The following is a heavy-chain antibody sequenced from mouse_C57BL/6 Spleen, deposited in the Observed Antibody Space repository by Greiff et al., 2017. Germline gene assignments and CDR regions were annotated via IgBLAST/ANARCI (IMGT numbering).Heavy chain of an antibody. V-gene: IGHV1-42*01. CDR1: GYSFTGYY. Sequence: EVKLQESGPELVKPGASVKISCKASGYSFTGYYMNWVKQSPEKSLEWIGEINPSTGGTTYNQKFKAKATLTVDKSSSTAYMQLKSLTSEDSAVYYCARDAYYFDYWGQGTTLTVSS. CDR3: ARDAYYFDY. J-gene: IGHJ2*01. CDR2: INPSTGGT.